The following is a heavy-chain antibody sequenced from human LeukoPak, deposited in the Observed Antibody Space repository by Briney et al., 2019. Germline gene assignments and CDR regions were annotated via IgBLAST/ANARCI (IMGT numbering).Heavy chain of an antibody. V-gene: IGHV1-69*04. J-gene: IGHJ6*02. Sequence: GASVKVSCKASGGTFSSYAISWVRQAPGQGLEWMGRIIPILGVANYAQKFQGRVTITADKSTSTAYMELSSLRSEDTAVYYCARAAGTQRQDRYCSGGSCYSEVYYYGMDVWGQGTTVTVSS. CDR1: GGTFSSYA. CDR2: IIPILGVA. D-gene: IGHD2-15*01. CDR3: ARAAGTQRQDRYCSGGSCYSEVYYYGMDV.